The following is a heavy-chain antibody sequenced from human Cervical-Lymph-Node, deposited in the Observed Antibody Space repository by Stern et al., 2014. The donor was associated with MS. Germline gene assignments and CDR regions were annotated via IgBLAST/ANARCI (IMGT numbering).Heavy chain of an antibody. V-gene: IGHV4-30-2*01. Sequence: QLQLQVSGSGLVKPSPTLSLTCAVSGGSISSGGYSWIWIPQPPGKGLEWIGYIYYSGSTYAIPAANSRVDLSVDRSKIKFSLKVSTVTAADTAVYYCARAPERTAYYYYYGMDVWGQGTTVTVSS. CDR2: IYYSGST. CDR1: GGSISSGGYS. J-gene: IGHJ6*02. CDR3: ARAPERTAYYYYYGMDV. D-gene: IGHD5-18*01.